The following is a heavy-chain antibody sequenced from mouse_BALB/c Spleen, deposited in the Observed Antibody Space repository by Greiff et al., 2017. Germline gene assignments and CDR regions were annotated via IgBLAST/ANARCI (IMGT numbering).Heavy chain of an antibody. J-gene: IGHJ2*01. CDR3: ARHRAVVAPFDY. CDR1: GFTFSSYT. V-gene: IGHV5-12-2*01. CDR2: ISNGGGST. Sequence: EVKLVESGGGLVQPGGSLKLSCAASGFTFSSYTMSWVRQTPEKRLEWVAYISNGGGSTYYPDTVKGRFTISRDNAKNTLYLQMSSLKSEDTAMYYCARHRAVVAPFDYWGQGTTLTVS. D-gene: IGHD1-1*01.